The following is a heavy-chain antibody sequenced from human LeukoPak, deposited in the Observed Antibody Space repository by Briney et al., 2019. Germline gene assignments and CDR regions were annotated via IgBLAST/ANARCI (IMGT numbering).Heavy chain of an antibody. V-gene: IGHV3-23*01. Sequence: GGSLRLSCAASGFTFSSYAISWVRQAPGKGLEWVSAICGSGGSTYYADSVKGRFTISRDNSKNTLYLQMNSLRAEDTAVYYCAKDSPTYYYDSSGYLFDYWGQGTLVTVSS. D-gene: IGHD3-22*01. CDR1: GFTFSSYA. J-gene: IGHJ4*02. CDR3: AKDSPTYYYDSSGYLFDY. CDR2: ICGSGGST.